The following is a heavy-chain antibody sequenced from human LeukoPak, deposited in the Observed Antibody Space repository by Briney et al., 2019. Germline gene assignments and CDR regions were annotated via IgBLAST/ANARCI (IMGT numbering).Heavy chain of an antibody. J-gene: IGHJ4*02. CDR3: ARVGYCSSTSCPY. CDR2: ISPGGGTT. Sequence: GGSLRLSCAVSGFAFGSEAMSWVRQSPARGLEWVASISPGGGTTYYADYVKGRFTISRDNAKNSLYLQMNSLRAEDTAVYYCARVGYCSSTSCPYWGQGTLVTVSS. V-gene: IGHV3-23*01. D-gene: IGHD2-2*01. CDR1: GFAFGSEA.